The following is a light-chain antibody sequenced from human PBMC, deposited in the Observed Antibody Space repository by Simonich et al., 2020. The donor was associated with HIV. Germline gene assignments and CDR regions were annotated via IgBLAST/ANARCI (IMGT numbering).Light chain of an antibody. Sequence: QSALTQPASVSGSPGQSITISCTGTSSDVGTYNLVSWYQQHPGKAPKLMIYEGSKRPSGVSNRCSGSKSGNTASLTISGLQAEDEADYYCCSYAGISTFKVFGGGTKLTVL. CDR1: SSDVGTYNL. J-gene: IGLJ2*01. CDR3: CSYAGISTFKV. CDR2: EGS. V-gene: IGLV2-23*03.